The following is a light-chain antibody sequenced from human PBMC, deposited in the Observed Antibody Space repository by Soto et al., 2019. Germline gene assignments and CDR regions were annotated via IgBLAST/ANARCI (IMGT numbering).Light chain of an antibody. CDR3: TSYSSSSTFYV. CDR2: QVT. V-gene: IGLV2-14*01. CDR1: SSDIGGYYY. Sequence: QSVLTQPASVSGSPGQSITISCTVTSSDIGGYYYVSWYQHRPGKAPKLMIYQVTNRPSGVSNRFSGSKSGNTASLTISGLQAEDEADYYCTSYSSSSTFYVFGTGTKVTVL. J-gene: IGLJ1*01.